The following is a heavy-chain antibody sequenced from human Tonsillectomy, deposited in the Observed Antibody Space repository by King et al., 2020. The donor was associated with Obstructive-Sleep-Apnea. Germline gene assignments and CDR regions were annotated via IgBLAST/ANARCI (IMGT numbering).Heavy chain of an antibody. J-gene: IGHJ4*01. Sequence: QLVQSGGRLVQPGGSLRLSCAASGFTFSGYAMSWGRQAPGKGLEWVSGISGSGSRTYYADSVKGRFTISRDNSTNTLYLQMNGLRAEDTAVYYCVRPTAMSEGFDYWGQEPWSPSPQ. CDR1: GFTFSGYA. CDR3: VRPTAMSEGFDY. V-gene: IGHV3-23*04. D-gene: IGHD2-2*01. CDR2: ISGSGSRT.